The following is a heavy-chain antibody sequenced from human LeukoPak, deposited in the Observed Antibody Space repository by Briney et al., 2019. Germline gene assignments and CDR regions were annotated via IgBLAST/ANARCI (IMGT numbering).Heavy chain of an antibody. CDR3: AREIPSYYYYMDV. CDR1: GYTFTSYG. V-gene: IGHV1-18*01. D-gene: IGHD2-2*02. Sequence: ASVKVSCKASGYTFTSYGISWVRQAPGQGLEWMGWISAYNGNTNYAQKLQGRVTMTTDTSTSTAYIELRSLRSDDTAVYYCAREIPSYYYYMDVWGKGTTVTISS. CDR2: ISAYNGNT. J-gene: IGHJ6*03.